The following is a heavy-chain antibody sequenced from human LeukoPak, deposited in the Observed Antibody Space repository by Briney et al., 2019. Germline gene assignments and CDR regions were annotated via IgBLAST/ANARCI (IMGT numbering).Heavy chain of an antibody. J-gene: IGHJ4*02. Sequence: SETLSLTCAVYGGSFSGYYWSWIRQPPGKGLEWIGELNHSGSTNYNPSLKSRVTISVDTSKNQFSLKLSSVTAADTAVYYCARSVRRSSSSQNGGWGQGTLVTVSS. CDR1: GGSFSGYY. CDR2: LNHSGST. V-gene: IGHV4-34*01. CDR3: ARSVRRSSSSQNGG. D-gene: IGHD6-6*01.